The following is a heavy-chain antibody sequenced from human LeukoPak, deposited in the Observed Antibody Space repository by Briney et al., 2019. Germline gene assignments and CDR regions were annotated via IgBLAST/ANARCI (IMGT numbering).Heavy chain of an antibody. V-gene: IGHV4-34*01. D-gene: IGHD6-13*01. CDR1: GGSFSGYY. J-gene: IGHJ5*02. CDR3: ARARGSSSWYDSPPNWFDP. Sequence: SETLSLTCAVYGGSFSGYYWSWLRQPPGKGLEWIGEINHSGSTNYNPSLKSRVTISVDTSKNQFSLKLSSVTAADTAVYYCARARGSSSWYDSPPNWFDPWGQGTLVTVSS. CDR2: INHSGST.